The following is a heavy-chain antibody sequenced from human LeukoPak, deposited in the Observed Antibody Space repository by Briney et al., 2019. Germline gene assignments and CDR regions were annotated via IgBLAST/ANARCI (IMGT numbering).Heavy chain of an antibody. D-gene: IGHD3-22*01. CDR3: AKDRYYYDSTGYRGIDF. CDR1: GFTFSTFA. V-gene: IGHV3-23*01. CDR2: INGNSHYT. J-gene: IGHJ4*02. Sequence: GGSLRLSCAASGFTFSTFAMSWVRQAPGKGLEWVSAINGNSHYTYHADSVTGRFTISRDNSKNTLYLQMHSLRTEDTAVYYCAKDRYYYDSTGYRGIDFWGQGTLVTVSS.